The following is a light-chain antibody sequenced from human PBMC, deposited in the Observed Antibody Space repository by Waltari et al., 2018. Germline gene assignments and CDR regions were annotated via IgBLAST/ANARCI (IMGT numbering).Light chain of an antibody. CDR3: HSFTSSTTWV. V-gene: IGLV2-14*03. CDR2: DVS. Sequence: QSALTHPASVSGSLGQSIPISRTGTSSDAGGVNHVTWYQHHPGEAPKLIIHDVSERPSGVSNRFSGSKSGNTASLTISGLQADDETEYYCHSFTSSTTWVFGGGTKLPVL. J-gene: IGLJ3*02. CDR1: SSDAGGVNH.